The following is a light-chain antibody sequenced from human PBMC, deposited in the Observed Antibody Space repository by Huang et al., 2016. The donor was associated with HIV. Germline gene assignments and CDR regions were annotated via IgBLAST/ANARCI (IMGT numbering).Light chain of an antibody. CDR3: QQYFDVPWT. J-gene: IGKJ1*01. Sequence: IVMTQSPDSLAVSLGETATINCKSSQSLLIRANNKNCLAWYQQKPGQPPTLRMSWASTRGSGVPSRFSGGGSGTDFTLTISSLQAEDVAVYFCQQYFDVPWTFGRGTKVEIK. CDR2: WAS. CDR1: QSLLIRANNKNC. V-gene: IGKV4-1*01.